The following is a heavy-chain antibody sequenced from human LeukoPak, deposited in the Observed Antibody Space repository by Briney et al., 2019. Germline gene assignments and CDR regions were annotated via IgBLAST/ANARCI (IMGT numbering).Heavy chain of an antibody. Sequence: GGSLRLSCAASGFTFSTYAMTWLRQAPGKGLEWVSTISISAVSTYYADSVKGRFTISRDNSKNTLFLQMVSLSAEDTAVYYCAKTRDGYYYDWRQGTLVTVSS. J-gene: IGHJ4*02. CDR1: GFTFSTYA. CDR2: ISISAVST. CDR3: AKTRDGYYYD. D-gene: IGHD3-22*01. V-gene: IGHV3-23*05.